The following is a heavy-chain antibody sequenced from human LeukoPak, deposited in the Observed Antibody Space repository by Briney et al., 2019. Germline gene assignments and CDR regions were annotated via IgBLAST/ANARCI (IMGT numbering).Heavy chain of an antibody. CDR3: ARRYSSGWYVPYYFDY. V-gene: IGHV7-4-1*02. CDR2: INTNTGNP. CDR1: GYIFTSYA. J-gene: IGHJ4*02. Sequence: GASVKVSCKASGYIFTSYAMNWVRQAPGQGLEWMGWINTNTGNPTYAQGFTGRFVFSLDTSVSTAYLRISSLKAEDTAVYYCARRYSSGWYVPYYFDYWGQGTLVTVSS. D-gene: IGHD6-19*01.